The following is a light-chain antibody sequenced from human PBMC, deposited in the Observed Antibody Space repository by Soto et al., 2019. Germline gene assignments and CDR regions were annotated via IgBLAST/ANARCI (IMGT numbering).Light chain of an antibody. CDR2: DPS. Sequence: DIQMTQSPSSLSASVGDRVTITCQASQDISNYLNLYQQKPGKAPKLLIYDPSNLETGVPSRFSGSGSGTDFTFTISSLQPEDIATYYCQQYDNLPLTFGGGTKVEIK. CDR1: QDISNY. J-gene: IGKJ4*01. CDR3: QQYDNLPLT. V-gene: IGKV1-33*01.